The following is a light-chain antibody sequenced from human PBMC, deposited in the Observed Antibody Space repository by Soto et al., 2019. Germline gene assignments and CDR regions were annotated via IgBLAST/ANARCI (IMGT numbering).Light chain of an antibody. Sequence: EVVLTQSPGTLSLSPGETAALSCRASQSVGNYLAWYQQIHGQTPRLLISGASNRATVIPDRFSGSASGTDFTLLISKLEPEGFAMYSCHQSGSSSLAFGGRDKV. V-gene: IGKV3-20*01. J-gene: IGKJ4*01. CDR2: GAS. CDR3: HQSGSSSLA. CDR1: QSVGNY.